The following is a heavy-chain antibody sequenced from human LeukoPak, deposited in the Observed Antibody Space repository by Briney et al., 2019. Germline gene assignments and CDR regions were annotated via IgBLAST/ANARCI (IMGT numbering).Heavy chain of an antibody. CDR2: INHSGST. CDR1: GGSFSGYY. J-gene: IGHJ4*02. Sequence: SETLSLTCAVYGGSFSGYYWSWIRQPPGKGLEWIGEINHSGSTYYNPSLKSRVTISVDTSKNQFSLKLSSVTAADTAVYYCARSRRITIFGVVITPPTSFDYWGQGTLVTVSS. V-gene: IGHV4-34*01. D-gene: IGHD3-3*01. CDR3: ARSRRITIFGVVITPPTSFDY.